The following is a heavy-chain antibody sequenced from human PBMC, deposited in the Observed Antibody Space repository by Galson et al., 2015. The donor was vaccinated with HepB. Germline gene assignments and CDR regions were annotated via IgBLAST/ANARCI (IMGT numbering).Heavy chain of an antibody. Sequence: SLRLSCAASGFTFSSYAMHWVRQAPGKGLEWVAVISYDGSNKYYADSVKGRFTISRDNSKNTLYLQMNSLRAEDTAVYYCARDLGGVTGEIGWGQGTMVTVSS. CDR2: ISYDGSNK. J-gene: IGHJ3*01. CDR3: ARDLGGVTGEIG. V-gene: IGHV3-30*04. D-gene: IGHD7-27*01. CDR1: GFTFSSYA.